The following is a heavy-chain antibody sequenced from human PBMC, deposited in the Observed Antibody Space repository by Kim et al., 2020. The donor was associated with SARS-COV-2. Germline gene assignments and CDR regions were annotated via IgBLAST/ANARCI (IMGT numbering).Heavy chain of an antibody. CDR2: IYPGDSDT. D-gene: IGHD5-12*01. CDR1: GYSFTSYW. J-gene: IGHJ6*02. Sequence: GESLKISCKGSGYSFTSYWIGWVRQMPGKGLEWMGIIYPGDSDTRYSPSFQGQVTISADKSISTAYLQWSSLKASDTAMYYCARQERGYSGYDLSGDFSFYYYGMDVWGQGTTVTVSS. V-gene: IGHV5-51*01. CDR3: ARQERGYSGYDLSGDFSFYYYGMDV.